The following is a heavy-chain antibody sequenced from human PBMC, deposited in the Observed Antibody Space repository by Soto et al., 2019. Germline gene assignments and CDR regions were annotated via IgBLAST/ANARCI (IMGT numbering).Heavy chain of an antibody. D-gene: IGHD3-10*01. J-gene: IGHJ4*02. Sequence: ASVKVSCKASGYTFTNNDVSCVRQATGQGLEWMGWVNPGSGDTGYAQKFQGRLTMTRDISIATAYMELNSLTSEDTAIYYCTRDGDYYVSGTYGYFDYWGQGTLVTVSS. CDR3: TRDGDYYVSGTYGYFDY. CDR2: VNPGSGDT. V-gene: IGHV1-8*01. CDR1: GYTFTNND.